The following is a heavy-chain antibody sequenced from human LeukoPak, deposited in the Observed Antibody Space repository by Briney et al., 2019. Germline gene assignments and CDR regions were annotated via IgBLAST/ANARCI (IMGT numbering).Heavy chain of an antibody. D-gene: IGHD3-10*01. CDR1: GFTFSSYA. V-gene: IGHV3-30-3*01. CDR3: GRGSVGFGELNY. J-gene: IGHJ4*02. Sequence: GGPLRLSCAASGFTFSSYAMHWVRQAPGKGLEWVADISYDGSNKFYADSVKGRFTLSRENSKNTLYLQMNSLRTEDTAVYYCGRGSVGFGELNYWGQGTLVTVSS. CDR2: ISYDGSNK.